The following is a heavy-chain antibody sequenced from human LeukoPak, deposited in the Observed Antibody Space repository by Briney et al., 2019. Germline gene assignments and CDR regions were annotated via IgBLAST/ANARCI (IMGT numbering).Heavy chain of an antibody. CDR3: AKAPGGYDILTGYYGGWGAFDI. D-gene: IGHD3-9*01. Sequence: PGGSLRLSCTASGFTFSSYAMHWVRQAPGKGLEWVALISYDGSNKYYADSVKGRFTISRDNSKNTLYLQMNSLRAEDTAVYYCAKAPGGYDILTGYYGGWGAFDIWGQGTMVTVSS. V-gene: IGHV3-30*04. J-gene: IGHJ3*02. CDR2: ISYDGSNK. CDR1: GFTFSSYA.